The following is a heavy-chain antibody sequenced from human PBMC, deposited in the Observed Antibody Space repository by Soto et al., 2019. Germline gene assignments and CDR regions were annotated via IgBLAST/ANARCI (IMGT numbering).Heavy chain of an antibody. CDR1: NGSLNFDY. J-gene: IGHJ5*02. D-gene: IGHD6-13*01. Sequence: LSLTWNVSNGSLNFDYWSWIRQPPGKELEWIGNIYYRGTTNYSPSLQGRVTMSIDTSKNQFSLMLTSVTAADTAVYYCTRVATAVTSWGRGVLVTVSS. CDR3: TRVATAVTS. CDR2: IYYRGTT. V-gene: IGHV4-59*12.